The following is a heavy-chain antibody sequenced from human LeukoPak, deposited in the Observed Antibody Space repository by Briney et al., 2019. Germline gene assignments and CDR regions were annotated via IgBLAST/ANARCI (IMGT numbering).Heavy chain of an antibody. Sequence: GGSLRLSCAASGFTFSSHAMSWVRQAPGKWLEWVSAISGSGGSTYYAASVKGRFTISSANSKTTLYLQMNSLRAEDTAVYYCAKDRGYSGYDCFDYWGQGTLVTVSS. V-gene: IGHV3-23*01. D-gene: IGHD5-12*01. CDR3: AKDRGYSGYDCFDY. CDR2: ISGSGGST. J-gene: IGHJ4*02. CDR1: GFTFSSHA.